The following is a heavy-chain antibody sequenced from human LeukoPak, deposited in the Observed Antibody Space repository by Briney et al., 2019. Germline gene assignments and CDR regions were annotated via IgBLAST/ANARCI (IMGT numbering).Heavy chain of an antibody. CDR3: ARASGSYWWFDS. CDR2: VNPNSGDT. D-gene: IGHD1-26*01. V-gene: IGHV1-2*02. Sequence: SVKVSCKASEYTFTGYYLYWPRHAPGQGLEWMGCVNPNSGDTNYAQKLQSSVTMTGDTSISTVYMWLSRIRSDDTAVYYCARASGSYWWFDSWGQGTLVTVSS. J-gene: IGHJ5*01. CDR1: EYTFTGYY.